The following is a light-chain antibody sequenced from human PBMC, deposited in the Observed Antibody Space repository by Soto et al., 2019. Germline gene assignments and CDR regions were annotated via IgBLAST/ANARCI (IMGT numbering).Light chain of an antibody. V-gene: IGLV2-8*01. J-gene: IGLJ2*01. Sequence: QSVLTQPPSASGSPGQSVTISCTGTSSDIGGYNSVSWYQHHPAKAPKLIIYDVTKRPSGVPDRFSGSKSGNTASLPVSGLQAEDEADYYCSSYAATNKVTFGGGTKVTVL. CDR2: DVT. CDR3: SSYAATNKVT. CDR1: SSDIGGYNS.